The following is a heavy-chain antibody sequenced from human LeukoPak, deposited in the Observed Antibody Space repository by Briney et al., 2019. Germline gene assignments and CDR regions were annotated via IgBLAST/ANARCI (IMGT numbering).Heavy chain of an antibody. V-gene: IGHV5-51*01. D-gene: IGHD6-19*01. Sequence: GESLKISCKGSGYSFTTYWIGWVRQMPGKGLEWMGIIYPGDSDTRYSPSFQGQVTILADKSISTAYLQWSSLKASDTAMYYCARHSYSSVWYVGNWFDPWGQGTLVTVSS. CDR2: IYPGDSDT. CDR3: ARHSYSSVWYVGNWFDP. CDR1: GYSFTTYW. J-gene: IGHJ5*02.